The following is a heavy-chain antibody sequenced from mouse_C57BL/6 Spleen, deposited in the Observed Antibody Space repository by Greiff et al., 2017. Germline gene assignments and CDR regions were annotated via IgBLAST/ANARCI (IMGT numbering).Heavy chain of an antibody. CDR3: ARDRRFITTVEDAMDY. V-gene: IGHV5-4*01. CDR2: ISDGGSYT. CDR1: GFTFSSYA. J-gene: IGHJ4*01. Sequence: EVQRVESGGGLVKPGGSLKLSCAASGFTFSSYAMSWVRQTPEKRLEWVATISDGGSYTYYPDNVKGRFTISRDNAKNNLYLQMSHLKSEDTAMYYCARDRRFITTVEDAMDYWGQGTSVTVSS. D-gene: IGHD1-1*01.